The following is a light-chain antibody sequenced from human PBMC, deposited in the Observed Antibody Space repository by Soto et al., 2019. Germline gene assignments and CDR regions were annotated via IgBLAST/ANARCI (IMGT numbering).Light chain of an antibody. CDR1: QSISSW. CDR3: QQSFT. Sequence: DLQMTQSPSTLSASVGDRVTITCRASQSISSWLAWYQQKPGKAPKLLIYKASTLESGVPSRFSGSGSGTEFTLTISSLQPDDFATYYCQQSFTFGPGTKVDIK. V-gene: IGKV1-5*03. J-gene: IGKJ3*01. CDR2: KAS.